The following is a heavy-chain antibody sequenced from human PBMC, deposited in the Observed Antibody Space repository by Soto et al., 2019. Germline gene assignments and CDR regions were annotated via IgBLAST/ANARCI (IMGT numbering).Heavy chain of an antibody. D-gene: IGHD4-17*01. Sequence: PGGSLRLSCAASGFTFSSYSMNWVRQAPGKGLEWVSYITSSGSTKYYADSVKGRFTISRDNAKNSLYLQMNSLRAEDTAIYYCTRYGDYDYYYAMGXWGQGPTVTV. J-gene: IGHJ6*02. V-gene: IGHV3-48*04. CDR2: ITSSGSTK. CDR1: GFTFSSYS. CDR3: TRYGDYDYYYAMGX.